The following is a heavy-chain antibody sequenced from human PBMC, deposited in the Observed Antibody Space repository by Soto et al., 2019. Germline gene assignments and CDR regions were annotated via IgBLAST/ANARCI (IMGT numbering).Heavy chain of an antibody. V-gene: IGHV4-59*08. CDR1: GGSISSYY. CDR2: IYYSGST. CDR3: CTVAGTFDY. J-gene: IGHJ4*02. D-gene: IGHD6-19*01. Sequence: QVQLQESGPGLVKPSETLSLTCTVSGGSISSYYWSWIRQPPGKGLEWIGYIYYSGSTNYNPSLKSRVTISVDTSKNQFSLKLSSVTAADTAVYYCCTVAGTFDYWGQGTLVTVSS.